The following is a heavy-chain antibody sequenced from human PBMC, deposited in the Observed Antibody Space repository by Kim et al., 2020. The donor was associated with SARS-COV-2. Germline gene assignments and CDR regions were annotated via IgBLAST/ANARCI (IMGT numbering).Heavy chain of an antibody. D-gene: IGHD3-9*01. CDR3: AREYYDILTGYYTTRYWYFDL. CDR2: IYYSGST. J-gene: IGHJ2*01. V-gene: IGHV4-59*01. Sequence: SETLSLTCTVSGGSISSYYWSWIRQPPGKGLEWIGYIYYSGSTNYNPSLKSRVTISVDTSKNQFSLKLSSVTAADTAVYYCAREYYDILTGYYTTRYWYFDLWGRGTLVTVSS. CDR1: GGSISSYY.